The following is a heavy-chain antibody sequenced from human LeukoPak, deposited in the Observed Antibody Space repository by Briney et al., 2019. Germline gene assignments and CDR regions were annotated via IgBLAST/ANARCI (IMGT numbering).Heavy chain of an antibody. D-gene: IGHD6-13*01. CDR3: ARDRELSIAAASFDY. Sequence: GGPLRLSCAASGFTFSSYSMNWVRQAPGKGLEWVSSISSSSSYIYYADSVKGRFTISRDNAKNSLYLQMNSLRAEDTAVYYCARDRELSIAAASFDYWGQGTLVTVSS. J-gene: IGHJ4*02. CDR2: ISSSSSYI. CDR1: GFTFSSYS. V-gene: IGHV3-21*01.